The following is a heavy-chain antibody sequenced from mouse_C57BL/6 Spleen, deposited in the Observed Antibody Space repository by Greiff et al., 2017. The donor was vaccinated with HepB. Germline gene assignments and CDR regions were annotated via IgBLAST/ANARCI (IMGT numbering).Heavy chain of an antibody. D-gene: IGHD1-1*01. CDR1: GFTFSDYG. Sequence: DVQLVESGGGLVKPGGSLKLSCAASGFTFSDYGMHWVRQAPEKGLEWVAYISSGSSTIYYADTVKGRFTISRDNAKNTLFLQMTSLRSEDTAMYYCARLTYYYGSSYDYYAMDYWGQGTSVTVSS. CDR2: ISSGSSTI. CDR3: ARLTYYYGSSYDYYAMDY. V-gene: IGHV5-17*01. J-gene: IGHJ4*01.